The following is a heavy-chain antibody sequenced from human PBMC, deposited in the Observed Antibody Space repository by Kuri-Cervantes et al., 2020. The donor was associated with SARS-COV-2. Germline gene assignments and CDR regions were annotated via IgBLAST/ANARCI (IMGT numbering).Heavy chain of an antibody. CDR2: ISGSGGST. J-gene: IGHJ4*02. Sequence: GGSLRLSCAASGFTFSSYAMSWVRQAPGKGLEWVSAISGSGGSTYYADSFKGRFTISRDKAKYSLDLQMNNLRAGDTAIYYCVREGPSYSSSSFDYWGQGTLVTVSS. CDR1: GFTFSSYA. D-gene: IGHD6-6*01. CDR3: VREGPSYSSSSFDY. V-gene: IGHV3-23*01.